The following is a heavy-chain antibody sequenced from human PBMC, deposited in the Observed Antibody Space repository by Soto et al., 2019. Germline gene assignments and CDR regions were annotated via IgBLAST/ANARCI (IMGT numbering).Heavy chain of an antibody. Sequence: ASVKVSCKASGYTFTTYYIHWVRQAPGQGLEWMGIINPSTGSTVYTQKFQGRVTLTRDTSTSTVYMELSSLKASDTAMYYCARHEAAGPYFDYWGQGTLVTVSS. J-gene: IGHJ4*02. V-gene: IGHV1-46*01. D-gene: IGHD6-13*01. CDR3: ARHEAAGPYFDY. CDR1: GYTFTTYY. CDR2: INPSTGST.